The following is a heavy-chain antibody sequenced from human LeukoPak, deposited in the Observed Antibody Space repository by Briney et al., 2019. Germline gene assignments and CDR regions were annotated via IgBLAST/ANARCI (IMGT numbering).Heavy chain of an antibody. CDR2: IYSGGST. V-gene: IGHV3-66*01. D-gene: IGHD5-12*01. CDR1: GFTVSSNY. Sequence: PGGSLRLSCADSGFTVSSNYMSWVRQAPGKGLEWVSVIYSGGSTYYADSVKGRFTISRDNSKNTLYLQMNSLRAEDTAVYYCARDSGGYGFDYWGQGTLVTVSS. CDR3: ARDSGGYGFDY. J-gene: IGHJ4*02.